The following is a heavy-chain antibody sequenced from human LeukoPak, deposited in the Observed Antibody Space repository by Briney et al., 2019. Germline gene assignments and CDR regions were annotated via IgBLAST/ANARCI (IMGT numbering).Heavy chain of an antibody. CDR1: GESISGFY. D-gene: IGHD3-22*01. V-gene: IGHV4-39*07. J-gene: IGHJ3*02. CDR3: ARTYDSSGYYYTGGAFDI. Sequence: SETLSLTCTVSGESISGFYWGWLRQPPGKGLEWIASIYYTGSTYYNPSLKSRLTISVDTSKNQFSLKLSSVTAADTAVYYCARTYDSSGYYYTGGAFDIWGQGTMVTVSS. CDR2: IYYTGST.